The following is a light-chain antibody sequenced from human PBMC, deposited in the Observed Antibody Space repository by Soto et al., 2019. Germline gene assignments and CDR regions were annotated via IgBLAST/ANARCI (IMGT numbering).Light chain of an antibody. CDR2: GAS. CDR3: QQYNSWPLT. Sequence: EIVMTHSPATLSVSPCERATLSFRASQSVRTNLAWYQHKPGQSPRLLIYGASNRATGFPARFSGSGSGTEFTLTISSLQSEDFAVYYCQQYNSWPLTFGGGTKVDIK. V-gene: IGKV3-15*01. CDR1: QSVRTN. J-gene: IGKJ4*01.